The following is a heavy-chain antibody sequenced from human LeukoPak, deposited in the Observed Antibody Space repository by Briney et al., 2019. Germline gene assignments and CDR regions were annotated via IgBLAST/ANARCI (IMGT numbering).Heavy chain of an antibody. J-gene: IGHJ1*01. CDR3: ARGPARGSYYNAAEYFQH. D-gene: IGHD3-10*01. V-gene: IGHV1-2*02. CDR2: INPNSGGT. CDR1: GYTFTGYY. Sequence: ASVKVSCKASGYTFTGYYMLWVRQAPGQGLEWMGWINPNSGGTNYAQKFQGRVTMTRDTSISTAYMELSRLRSDDTAVYYCARGPARGSYYNAAEYFQHWGQGTLVTVSS.